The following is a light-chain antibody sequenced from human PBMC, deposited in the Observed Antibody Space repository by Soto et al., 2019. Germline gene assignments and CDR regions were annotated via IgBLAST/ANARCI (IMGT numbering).Light chain of an antibody. CDR3: QKYNNALLT. CDR2: AAS. J-gene: IGKJ4*01. CDR1: QGISNY. V-gene: IGKV1-27*01. Sequence: DIQMTQSPSSLSASVGDRVTITCRASQGISNYLAWYQQKPGKVPKLLIYAASTLQSGVPSRFSGSGSGTDFTLPISSLQQQDVSTYYCQKYNNALLTFGGGTKVEIK.